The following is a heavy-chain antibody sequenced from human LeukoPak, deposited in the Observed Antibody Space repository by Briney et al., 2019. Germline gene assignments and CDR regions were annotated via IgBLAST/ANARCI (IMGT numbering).Heavy chain of an antibody. J-gene: IGHJ4*02. CDR2: INTNTGNP. D-gene: IGHD3-22*01. CDR3: ARNPNYYDSSGIEAQDFDY. V-gene: IGHV7-4-1*02. CDR1: GYTFTSYA. Sequence: GASVKVSCKASGYTFTSYAMNWVRQTPGQGLEWMGWINTNTGNPTYAQGFTGRFVFSLDTSVSTAYLQISGLKAEDTAVYYCARNPNYYDSSGIEAQDFDYWGQGTLVTVSS.